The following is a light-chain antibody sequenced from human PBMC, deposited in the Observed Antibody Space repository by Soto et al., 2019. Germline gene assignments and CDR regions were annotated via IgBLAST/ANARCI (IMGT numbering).Light chain of an antibody. Sequence: EIVLTQSPGTLSLSPGERATLSCRASQSVNSNYLAWYQQKPGQAPRLLIYGASSRATGIPDRFGGSGSGTVFPLTIDRLEPEDFAVFSCQQYGSSPYTFGQGTTLDVK. CDR3: QQYGSSPYT. V-gene: IGKV3-20*01. J-gene: IGKJ2*01. CDR1: QSVNSNY. CDR2: GAS.